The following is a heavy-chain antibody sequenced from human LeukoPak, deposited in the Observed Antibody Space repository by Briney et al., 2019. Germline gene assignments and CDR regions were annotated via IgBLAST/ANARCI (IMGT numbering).Heavy chain of an antibody. J-gene: IGHJ4*02. CDR2: INPSGGST. V-gene: IGHV1-46*03. Sequence: GASVKVSCKASGYTFTSYYMHWVRQAPGQGLEWMGIINPSGGSTSYAQKFQGRVTMTRDTSTSTVYMELSSLRSEDTAVYYCALTMVRGVEFDYWGQGTLVTVSS. D-gene: IGHD3-10*01. CDR3: ALTMVRGVEFDY. CDR1: GYTFTSYY.